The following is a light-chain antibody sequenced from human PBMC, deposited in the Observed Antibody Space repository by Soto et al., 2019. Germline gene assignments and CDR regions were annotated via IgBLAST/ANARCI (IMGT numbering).Light chain of an antibody. CDR1: QSIGNW. V-gene: IGKV1-5*01. J-gene: IGKJ1*01. CDR3: QQYNSYSPRT. Sequence: DVQLTQAPSTLSASVGDRVTITCRASQSIGNWLAWYQQKPGKAPNLLIYDASTLENGVPSRFSGSASGTDVTLTISSLQPYDFATYYCQQYNSYSPRTFGQGTKVDIK. CDR2: DAS.